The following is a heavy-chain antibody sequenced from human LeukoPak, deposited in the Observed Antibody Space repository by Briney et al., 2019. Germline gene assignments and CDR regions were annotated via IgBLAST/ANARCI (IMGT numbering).Heavy chain of an antibody. D-gene: IGHD6-19*01. Sequence: GGSLRLSCVASGFTFSSYWMSWVRQAPGKGLEWVANIKQDGSDKRYVDSVKGRFTISRDNAKNSLYLQMNSLRPEDTAVYYCAREGGSGWSFDYWGQGTLVTVSS. CDR1: GFTFSSYW. V-gene: IGHV3-7*01. CDR2: IKQDGSDK. J-gene: IGHJ4*02. CDR3: AREGGSGWSFDY.